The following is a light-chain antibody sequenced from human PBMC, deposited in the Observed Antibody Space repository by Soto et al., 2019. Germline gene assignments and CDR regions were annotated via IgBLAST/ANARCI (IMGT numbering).Light chain of an antibody. V-gene: IGLV2-23*01. J-gene: IGLJ1*01. CDR1: SSDVGSYNL. CDR3: CSYAGSGTSV. Sequence: QPVLTQAASVSGSPGQSITISCTGTSSDVGSYNLVSWYQQHPGKAPKLMIYEGTKRPSGVSNRFSGSKSGNTASLTISGLQAEDEAEYYCCSYAGSGTSVFGTGTKLTVL. CDR2: EGT.